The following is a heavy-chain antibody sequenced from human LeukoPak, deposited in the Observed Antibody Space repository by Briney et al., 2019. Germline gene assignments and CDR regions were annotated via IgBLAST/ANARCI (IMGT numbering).Heavy chain of an antibody. D-gene: IGHD3-3*01. CDR2: INHSGST. J-gene: IGHJ4*02. CDR1: GGSFSGYY. CDR3: ASHFLFYDFWSGYYLGVFDY. Sequence: PSETLSLTXAVYGGSFSGYYWSSIRQPPGKGLEWIGEINHSGSTNYNPTLKSRVTISVDTSKNQFSLKLSSVTAADTAVYYCASHFLFYDFWSGYYLGVFDYWGQGTLVTVSS. V-gene: IGHV4-34*01.